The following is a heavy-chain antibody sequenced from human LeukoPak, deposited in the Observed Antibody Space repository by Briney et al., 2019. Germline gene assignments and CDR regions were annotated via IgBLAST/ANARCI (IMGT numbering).Heavy chain of an antibody. CDR1: GGSISSGSYY. V-gene: IGHV4-61*02. CDR3: ARGFIGYYDSSGHYDY. CDR2: IYTSGST. Sequence: PSQTLSLTCTASGGSISSGSYYWSWIRQPAGKGLEWIGRIYTSGSTNYNPSLKSRVTISVDTSKNQFSLKLSSVTAADTAVYYCARGFIGYYDSSGHYDYWGQGTLVTVSS. J-gene: IGHJ4*02. D-gene: IGHD3-22*01.